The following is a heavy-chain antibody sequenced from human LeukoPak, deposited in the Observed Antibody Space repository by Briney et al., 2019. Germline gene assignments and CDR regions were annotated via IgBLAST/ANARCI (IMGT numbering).Heavy chain of an antibody. Sequence: PSETLSLTCAVYGGSFSGYYWSWIRQPPGKGLEWIGEINHSGSTNYNPSLKSRVTISVDTSKNQFSLKLSSVTAADTAVYYCARSSYHYDYVWGGYRREDMLDYWGQGTLVTVSS. CDR2: INHSGST. V-gene: IGHV4-34*01. J-gene: IGHJ4*02. D-gene: IGHD3-16*02. CDR1: GGSFSGYY. CDR3: ARSSYHYDYVWGGYRREDMLDY.